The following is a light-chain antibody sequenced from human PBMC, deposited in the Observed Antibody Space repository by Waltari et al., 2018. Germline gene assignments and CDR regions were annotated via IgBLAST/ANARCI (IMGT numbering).Light chain of an antibody. CDR3: CSYAGGSRVI. J-gene: IGLJ2*01. Sequence: QSALTQPASLSGSPGQSITIPCAGTKHDIGTYNFVSWFQQFPGQAPKLIVSEATKRPSGVSYRFSGSKSGNTASLTISGLQAEDEADYYCCSYAGGSRVIFGGGTKLTVL. V-gene: IGLV2-23*01. CDR1: KHDIGTYNF. CDR2: EAT.